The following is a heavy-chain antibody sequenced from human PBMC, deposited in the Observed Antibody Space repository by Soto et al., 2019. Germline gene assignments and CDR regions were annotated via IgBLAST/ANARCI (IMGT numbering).Heavy chain of an antibody. D-gene: IGHD3-22*01. CDR3: ARGFYYDNYLNWFDP. Sequence: SETLSLTCTVSGGSISSYYWSWIRQPPGKGLEWIGYIYYSGSTNYNPSLKSRVTISVDTSKNQFSLKLSSVTAADTAVYYCARGFYYDNYLNWFDPWGQGTLVTVS. J-gene: IGHJ5*02. CDR2: IYYSGST. CDR1: GGSISSYY. V-gene: IGHV4-59*01.